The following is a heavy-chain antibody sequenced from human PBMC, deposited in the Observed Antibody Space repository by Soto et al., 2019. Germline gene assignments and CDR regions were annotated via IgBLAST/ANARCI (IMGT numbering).Heavy chain of an antibody. CDR3: ARESLVRSTRHTPWFDP. D-gene: IGHD3-9*01. Sequence: QVQLQESGPGLVKPSQTLSLTCTVSGGSISSGDYYWSWIRQPPGKGLEWIGYIYYSGSTYYNPSLKSRVTISVDTSKNQFSLKLSSVTAADTAVYYCARESLVRSTRHTPWFDPWGQGTLVTVSS. CDR2: IYYSGST. J-gene: IGHJ5*02. CDR1: GGSISSGDYY. V-gene: IGHV4-30-4*01.